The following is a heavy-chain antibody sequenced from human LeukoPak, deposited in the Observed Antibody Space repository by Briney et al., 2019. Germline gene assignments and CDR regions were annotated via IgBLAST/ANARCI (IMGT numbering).Heavy chain of an antibody. J-gene: IGHJ4*02. CDR3: ARLGDGYNRPFDY. D-gene: IGHD5-24*01. V-gene: IGHV4-34*01. CDR2: INHSGST. CDR1: GGSFSGYY. Sequence: SETLSLTCAVYGGSFSGYYWSWIRQPPGKGLEWIGEINHSGSTNYNPSLKSRVTISVDTSKNQFSLKLSSVTAADTAVYYCARLGDGYNRPFDYWGQGTLVTVSS.